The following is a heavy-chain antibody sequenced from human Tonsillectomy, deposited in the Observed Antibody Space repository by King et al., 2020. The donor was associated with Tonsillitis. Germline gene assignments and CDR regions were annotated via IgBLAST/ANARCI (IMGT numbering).Heavy chain of an antibody. CDR1: GGSFSGYY. CDR2: INHSGST. Sequence: VQLQQWGAGLLKPSETLSLTCAVYGGSFSGYYWSWIRQPPGKGLERIGEINHSGSTNYNPSLKSRVTISVDTSKNQFSLKLSSVTAADTAVYYCARGKFSGSWSFTSWGQGTLVPASS. J-gene: IGHJ5*02. V-gene: IGHV4-34*01. CDR3: ARGKFSGSWSFTS. D-gene: IGHD6-25*01.